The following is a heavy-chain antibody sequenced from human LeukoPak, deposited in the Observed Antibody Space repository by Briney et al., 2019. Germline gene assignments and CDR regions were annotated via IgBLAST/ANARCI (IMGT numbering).Heavy chain of an antibody. D-gene: IGHD1-14*01. Sequence: PGGSLRLSCAASGFTVSSNYMSWVRQAPGKGLEWVSVIYSGGSTYYADSVKGRFTISRDNSKNTLYLQMNSLRAEDTAVYYCARTHPTGYFDYWGQGTLVTVSS. CDR2: IYSGGST. CDR3: ARTHPTGYFDY. J-gene: IGHJ4*02. CDR1: GFTVSSNY. V-gene: IGHV3-53*01.